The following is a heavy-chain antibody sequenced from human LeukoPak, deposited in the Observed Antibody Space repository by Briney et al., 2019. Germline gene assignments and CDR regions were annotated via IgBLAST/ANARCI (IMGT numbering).Heavy chain of an antibody. CDR1: GYSFTSYW. D-gene: IGHD5-24*01. V-gene: IGHV5-51*01. J-gene: IGHJ4*02. CDR3: ATTGMATMGAPAALGY. Sequence: GESLKISCKGSGYSFTSYWIGWVRQMPGKGLEWMGIIYPGDSDTRYSPSFQGQVTISADKSISTAYLQWSSLKASDTAMYYCATTGMATMGAPAALGYWGQGTLVTVSS. CDR2: IYPGDSDT.